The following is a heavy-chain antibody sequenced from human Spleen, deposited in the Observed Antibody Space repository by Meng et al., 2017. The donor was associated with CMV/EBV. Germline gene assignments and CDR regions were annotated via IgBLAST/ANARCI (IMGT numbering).Heavy chain of an antibody. CDR3: AKDFGAARPWSYYYYGMDV. CDR2: IIPILGIA. D-gene: IGHD6-6*01. Sequence: SVKVSCKASGGTFSSYAISWVRQAPGQGLEWMGGIIPILGIANYAQKFQGRVTITADKSTSTAYMELSSLRSEDTAVYYCAKDFGAARPWSYYYYGMDVWGQGTTVTVSS. CDR1: GGTFSSYA. V-gene: IGHV1-69*10. J-gene: IGHJ6*02.